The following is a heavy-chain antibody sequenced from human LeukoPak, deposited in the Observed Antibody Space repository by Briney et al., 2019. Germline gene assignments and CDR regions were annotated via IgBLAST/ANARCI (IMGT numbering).Heavy chain of an antibody. J-gene: IGHJ4*02. D-gene: IGHD6-6*01. CDR3: ARGGAARPDY. Sequence: PGGSLRLSCAASGFTFSSYGMHWVRQAPGKGLEWVAVISYDGSNKYYADSVKGRFTISRDDAKSSLYLQMNSLRAEDTATYYCARGGAARPDYWGQGTVVTVSS. CDR1: GFTFSSYG. CDR2: ISYDGSNK. V-gene: IGHV3-30*03.